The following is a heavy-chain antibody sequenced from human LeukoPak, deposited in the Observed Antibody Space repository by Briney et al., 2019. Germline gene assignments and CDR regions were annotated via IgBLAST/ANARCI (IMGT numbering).Heavy chain of an antibody. CDR1: GFTFSSYG. CDR2: ISYDGSNK. V-gene: IGHV3-30*18. J-gene: IGHJ4*02. D-gene: IGHD6-19*01. CDR3: AKELPLGIAVAGQYYFDY. Sequence: PGGSLRLSCAASGFTFSSYGMHWVRQAPGKGLEWVAVISYDGSNKYYADSVKGRFTISRDNSKNTLYLQMNSLRAEDTAVYYCAKELPLGIAVAGQYYFDYWGQGTLVTVSS.